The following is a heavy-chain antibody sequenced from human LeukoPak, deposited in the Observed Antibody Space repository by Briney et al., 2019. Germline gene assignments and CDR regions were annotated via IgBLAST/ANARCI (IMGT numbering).Heavy chain of an antibody. V-gene: IGHV3-48*02. CDR1: GFTFSSYA. Sequence: GGSLRLSCAASGFTFSSYAMSWVRQAPGQGLEWLSYIGSGSDVIYYADSVKGRFTISRDNAKNSLYLQMNTLRDEDTAIYYCARYTTGFDCWGQGTLVTVSS. CDR3: ARYTTGFDC. J-gene: IGHJ4*02. D-gene: IGHD1-14*01. CDR2: IGSGSDVI.